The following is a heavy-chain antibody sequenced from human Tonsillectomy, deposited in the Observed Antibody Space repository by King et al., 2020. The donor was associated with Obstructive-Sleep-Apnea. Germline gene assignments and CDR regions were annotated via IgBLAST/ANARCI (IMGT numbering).Heavy chain of an antibody. D-gene: IGHD1-20*01. J-gene: IGHJ6*02. CDR2: ISYDGSNK. Sequence: VQLVESGGGVVQPGRSLRLSCAASGFSFSGYGMHWVRQAPGKGLEWVGVISYDGSNKYYADSVKGRFTISRDNYKSTLYLQMNSLRAEDTAVYYCAKDPNGNDDSFYYYGMDVWGQGTTVTVSS. V-gene: IGHV3-30*18. CDR1: GFSFSGYG. CDR3: AKDPNGNDDSFYYYGMDV.